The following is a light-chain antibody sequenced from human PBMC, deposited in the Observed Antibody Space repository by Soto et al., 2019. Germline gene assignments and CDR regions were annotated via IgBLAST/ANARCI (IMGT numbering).Light chain of an antibody. CDR1: SSDVGGYDH. CDR3: SSYTNKDTLL. J-gene: IGLJ3*02. Sequence: QSVLTQPASVSGSPGQSITISCTGTSSDVGGYDHVSWYQQHPGKAPKLIIYDVTVRPSGISRRFSGSKSDNTASLAVSGLQPEDEADYYCSSYTNKDTLLFGGGTKLTAL. CDR2: DVT. V-gene: IGLV2-14*03.